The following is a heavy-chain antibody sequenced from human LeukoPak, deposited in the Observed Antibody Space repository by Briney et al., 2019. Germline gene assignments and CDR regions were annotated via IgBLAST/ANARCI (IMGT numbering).Heavy chain of an antibody. Sequence: VASVKVSCKASGYTFTSYGISWVRQAPGQGLEWMGWISAYNGNTNYAQKLQGRVTMTTDTSTSTAYMELRSLRSDDTAVYYCARDWEYESSGYYNSYDYWGQGTLVTVSS. CDR1: GYTFTSYG. J-gene: IGHJ4*02. CDR2: ISAYNGNT. CDR3: ARDWEYESSGYYNSYDY. D-gene: IGHD3-22*01. V-gene: IGHV1-18*01.